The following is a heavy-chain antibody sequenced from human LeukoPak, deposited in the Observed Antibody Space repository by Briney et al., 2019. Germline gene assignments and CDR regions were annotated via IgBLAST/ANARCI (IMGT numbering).Heavy chain of an antibody. J-gene: IGHJ4*02. CDR1: GGSISSYY. V-gene: IGHV4-59*01. CDR2: ISYSGST. CDR3: ARGKQWLTD. D-gene: IGHD6-19*01. Sequence: SETLSLTCTVSGGSISSYYWSWIRQPPGKGLQLIGYISYSGSTNYNPSLNSRVTISVDTSKNQFSLKLSSVTVADTAVYYCARGKQWLTDWGQGTLVIVSS.